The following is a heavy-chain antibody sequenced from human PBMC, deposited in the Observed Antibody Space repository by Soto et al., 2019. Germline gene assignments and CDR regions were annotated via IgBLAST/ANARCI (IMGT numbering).Heavy chain of an antibody. CDR3: ARDSSGWSSYYYYGMDV. Sequence: PGESLRLSCAASGFTFSSYSMNWVRQAPGKGLEWVSSISSSSSYIYYADSVKGRFTISRDNAKNSLYLQMNSLRAEDTAVYYCARDSSGWSSYYYYGMDVWGQGTTVTVSS. CDR2: ISSSSSYI. V-gene: IGHV3-21*01. D-gene: IGHD6-19*01. J-gene: IGHJ6*02. CDR1: GFTFSSYS.